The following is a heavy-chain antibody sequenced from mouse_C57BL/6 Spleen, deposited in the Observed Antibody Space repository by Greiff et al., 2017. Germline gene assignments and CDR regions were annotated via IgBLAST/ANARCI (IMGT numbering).Heavy chain of an antibody. CDR1: GFTFSSYA. J-gene: IGHJ4*01. D-gene: IGHD3-3*01. Sequence: EVKLVESGGGLVKPGGSLKLSCAASGFTFSSYAMSWVRQTPAKRLEWVATISDGGSYTYYPDHVKGRFTISRDNAKNSLYLQMSHLKSADTAMYYGARDLGTDAMDYWGQGTSVTVSS. CDR3: ARDLGTDAMDY. V-gene: IGHV5-4*01. CDR2: ISDGGSYT.